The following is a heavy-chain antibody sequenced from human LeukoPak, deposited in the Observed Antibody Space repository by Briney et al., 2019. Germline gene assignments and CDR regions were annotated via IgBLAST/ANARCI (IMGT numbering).Heavy chain of an antibody. CDR1: GYTFSNYG. V-gene: IGHV1-18*04. Sequence: GASVKVSCKASGYTFSNYGMSWVRQAPGHGLGWMGWISGFNGHTKYSQKSQGRVTMTTDTSTSTAYMEVRSLRSDDTAVYYCARAWLRRKYYYYMDVWGKGTTVTVSS. J-gene: IGHJ6*03. CDR2: ISGFNGHT. CDR3: ARAWLRRKYYYYMDV. D-gene: IGHD5-12*01.